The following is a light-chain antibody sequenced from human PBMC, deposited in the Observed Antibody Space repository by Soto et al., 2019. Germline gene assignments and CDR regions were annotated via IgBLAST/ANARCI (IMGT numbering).Light chain of an antibody. J-gene: IGKJ2*01. CDR2: RAS. V-gene: IGKV3-15*01. CDR3: QPYNNCPYT. Sequence: EIVMTQSPATLSVSPGGSATLSCRASQHVSSNFAWYRQKPGQAPTLLIYRASTRATGIPARFSGSGSGTEFTLTISSLQSEDSVVYYSQPYNNCPYTFGQGTKLEIK. CDR1: QHVSSN.